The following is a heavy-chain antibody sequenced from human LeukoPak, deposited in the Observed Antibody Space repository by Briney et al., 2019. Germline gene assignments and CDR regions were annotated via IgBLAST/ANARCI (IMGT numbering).Heavy chain of an antibody. CDR2: INPNSGGT. J-gene: IGHJ4*02. CDR3: ARDSSGWFLVY. V-gene: IGHV1-2*02. CDR1: GYTFNGYY. Sequence: ASVKASCKASGYTFNGYYMHWVRQAPGQGLEWMGWINPNSGGTNYAQKFQGRVTMTRDTSISTAYMGLSRLRSDDTAVYYCARDSSGWFLVYWGQGTLVTVSS. D-gene: IGHD6-19*01.